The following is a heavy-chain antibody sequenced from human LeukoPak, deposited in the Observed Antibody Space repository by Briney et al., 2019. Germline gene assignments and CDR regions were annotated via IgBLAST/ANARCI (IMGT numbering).Heavy chain of an antibody. CDR2: ISGDGGNT. J-gene: IGHJ6*02. Sequence: GGSLRLSCAASGFTFDDYAMHWVRQAPGKGLEWVSLISGDGGNTYYADSLEGRFTISRDNSKNSLYLQMNSLRTEDTALYYCAKVVLPVSKYNYYGLDVWGQGTSVTVS. CDR1: GFTFDDYA. V-gene: IGHV3-43*02. CDR3: AKVVLPVSKYNYYGLDV. D-gene: IGHD2-15*01.